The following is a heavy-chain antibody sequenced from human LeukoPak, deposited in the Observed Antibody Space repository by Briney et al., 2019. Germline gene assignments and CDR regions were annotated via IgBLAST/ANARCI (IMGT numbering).Heavy chain of an antibody. CDR3: AKDPNYYDSSGYYH. J-gene: IGHJ5*02. CDR2: ISGSGGST. Sequence: PGASLRLSCAASGFTFSSYAMSWVRQAPGKRLEWVSAISGSGGSTYYADSVKGRFTISRDNSKNTLNLQMNSLRAEDTAVYYCAKDPNYYDSSGYYHWGQGTLVTVSS. CDR1: GFTFSSYA. D-gene: IGHD3-22*01. V-gene: IGHV3-23*01.